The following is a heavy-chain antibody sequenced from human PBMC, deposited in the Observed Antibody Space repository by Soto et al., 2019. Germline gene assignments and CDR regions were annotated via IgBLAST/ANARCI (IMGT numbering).Heavy chain of an antibody. J-gene: IGHJ6*02. CDR1: GGTFSSYA. V-gene: IGHV1-69*06. Sequence: SVKVSCKASGGTFSSYAISWVRQAPGQGLEWMGGIIPIFGTANYAQKFQGRVTITADKSTSTAYMELSSLRSEDTAVYYCARGSTGVFHDFWSGYPTSYYYYYGMDVWGQGTTVTVSS. D-gene: IGHD3-3*01. CDR3: ARGSTGVFHDFWSGYPTSYYYYYGMDV. CDR2: IIPIFGTA.